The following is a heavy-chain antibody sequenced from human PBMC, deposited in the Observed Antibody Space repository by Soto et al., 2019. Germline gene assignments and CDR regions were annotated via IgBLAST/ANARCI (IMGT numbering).Heavy chain of an antibody. Sequence: QVQLVESGGGVVQPGRSLRLSCAASGFMFSNHVMHWVRQAPGKGLEWVAVIWSDGNNRYYADSVKGRFTISRDNSKNTVYLQMSSLRVEDTAVYYCVRGDNWNDEASDYWGQGTLVTVSS. D-gene: IGHD1-1*01. V-gene: IGHV3-33*01. CDR3: VRGDNWNDEASDY. J-gene: IGHJ4*02. CDR1: GFMFSNHV. CDR2: IWSDGNNR.